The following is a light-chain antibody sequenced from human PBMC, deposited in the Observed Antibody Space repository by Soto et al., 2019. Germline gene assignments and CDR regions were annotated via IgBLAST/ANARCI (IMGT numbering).Light chain of an antibody. CDR2: GAS. Sequence: EIVMTQSPVTLSVSPGERATLSCRASQSVSSNLAWYQQKPGQAPRLLIYGASTRATGIPARFSGSGSGTKFTLTISSLQSEDFAVYYCQQSNNWPYTFGPGTKLEIK. CDR3: QQSNNWPYT. CDR1: QSVSSN. J-gene: IGKJ2*01. V-gene: IGKV3-15*01.